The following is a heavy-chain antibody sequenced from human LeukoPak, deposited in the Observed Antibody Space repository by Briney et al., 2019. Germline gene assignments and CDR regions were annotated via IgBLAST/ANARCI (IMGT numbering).Heavy chain of an antibody. CDR3: AKGEAHAFWSGYYFDY. Sequence: GGSLRLSCAASASTFSSYVMSWVRQAPGKGLEWISTIGGSGSTTYYADSIKGRFIISRDNSKNTLYLQMSSLRAEDTAVYYCAKGEAHAFWSGYYFDYWGQGTLVTVSS. CDR1: ASTFSSYV. J-gene: IGHJ4*02. CDR2: IGGSGSTT. D-gene: IGHD3-3*01. V-gene: IGHV3-23*01.